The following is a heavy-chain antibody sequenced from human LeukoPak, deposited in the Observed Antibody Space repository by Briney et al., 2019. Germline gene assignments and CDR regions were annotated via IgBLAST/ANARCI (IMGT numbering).Heavy chain of an antibody. CDR1: GGTFSSYA. CDR3: ARGSSSFNAFDI. D-gene: IGHD6-13*01. J-gene: IGHJ3*02. CDR2: IIPIFGTA. Sequence: ASVNVSCKASGGTFSSYAISWVRQAPGQGLEWMGGIIPIFGTANYAQKFQGRVTITADESTSTAYMELSSLRSEDTAVYYCARGSSSFNAFDIWGQGTMVTVSS. V-gene: IGHV1-69*01.